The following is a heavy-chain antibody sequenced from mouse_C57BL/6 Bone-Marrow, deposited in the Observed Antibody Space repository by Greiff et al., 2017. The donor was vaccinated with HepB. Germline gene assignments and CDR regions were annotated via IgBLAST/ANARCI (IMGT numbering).Heavy chain of an antibody. CDR2: IHPNSGST. V-gene: IGHV1-64*01. J-gene: IGHJ3*01. Sequence: QVQLQQLGAELVKPGASVKLSCKASGYTFTSYWMHWVKQRPGQGLEWIGMIHPNSGSTNYNEKFKSKATLTVDKSSSTAYMQLSSLTSEDSAVYYCARPSYYYGSSPFAYWGQGTLVTVSA. D-gene: IGHD1-1*01. CDR1: GYTFTSYW. CDR3: ARPSYYYGSSPFAY.